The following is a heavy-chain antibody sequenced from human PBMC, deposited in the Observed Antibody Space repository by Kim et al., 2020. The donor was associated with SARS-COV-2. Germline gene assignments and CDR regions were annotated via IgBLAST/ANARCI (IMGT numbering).Heavy chain of an antibody. V-gene: IGHV3-48*03. CDR3: ASDPQRGRWYFGH. J-gene: IGHJ1*01. CDR2: INNNGDTI. Sequence: GGSLRLSCAASGFTVSTSEMSWVRQAPGKGLECVSYINNNGDTIYYADSVKGRFTISRDNVKNSVYLQMNSLRAEDTAVYYCASDPQRGRWYFGHWGQGT. D-gene: IGHD6-13*01. CDR1: GFTVSTSE.